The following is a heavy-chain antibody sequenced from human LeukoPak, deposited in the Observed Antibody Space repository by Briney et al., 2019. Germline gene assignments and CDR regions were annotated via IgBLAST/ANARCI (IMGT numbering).Heavy chain of an antibody. Sequence: SETLSLTCTVSGGSINSYYWSWIRQPPGKGLEWIGYIYYSGSTNYNPSLKSRVTISVDTSRNQFSLKLSSVTAADTAVYYCARGYDSGGYYAYFDYWGQGALVTVSS. V-gene: IGHV4-59*12. CDR3: ARGYDSGGYYAYFDY. CDR1: GGSINSYY. J-gene: IGHJ4*02. CDR2: IYYSGST. D-gene: IGHD3-22*01.